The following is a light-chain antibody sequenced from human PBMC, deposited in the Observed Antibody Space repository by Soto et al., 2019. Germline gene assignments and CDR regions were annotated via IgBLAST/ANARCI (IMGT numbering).Light chain of an antibody. CDR2: DVS. CDR3: SSYTSSSLYV. J-gene: IGLJ1*01. CDR1: SSDVGGYDY. V-gene: IGLV2-14*03. Sequence: SVLTQPGSVCGSPGQSITISCTGTSSDVGGYDYVSWYQHHPGKAPKLMIYDVSNRPSGVSNRFSGSKSGNTASLTISGLQAEDEADYYCSSYTSSSLYVFGTGTKVTV.